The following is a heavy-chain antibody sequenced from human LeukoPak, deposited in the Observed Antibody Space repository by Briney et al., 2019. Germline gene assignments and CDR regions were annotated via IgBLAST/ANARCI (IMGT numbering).Heavy chain of an antibody. J-gene: IGHJ4*02. CDR2: ICSSSSYI. CDR3: SRTVTTLGFDF. V-gene: IGHV3-21*01. CDR1: GFTFSSYR. D-gene: IGHD4-17*01. Sequence: GGSVRLSCAASGFTFSSYRMNWVRQAPGKGLEWVSSICSSSSYIYYADSVKGRFTISKDKAKNSLYLQMNSLRVEDTAVYYFSRTVTTLGFDFWGQGTLVTVS.